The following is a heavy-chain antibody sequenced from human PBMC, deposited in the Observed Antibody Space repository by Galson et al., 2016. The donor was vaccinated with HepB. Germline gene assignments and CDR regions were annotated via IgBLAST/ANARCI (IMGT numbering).Heavy chain of an antibody. CDR3: AKDIRGWTTVTAENDN. D-gene: IGHD4-17*01. CDR2: ISGSGGGT. Sequence: SLRLSCAASGFTFSTYAMTWVRQAPGKGLEWVSSISGSGGGTFYADPVKGRFTISRDNSKNTLSLQMNSLRVEDTAVYYCAKDIRGWTTVTAENDNWGQGTLVTVSS. V-gene: IGHV3-23*01. CDR1: GFTFSTYA. J-gene: IGHJ4*02.